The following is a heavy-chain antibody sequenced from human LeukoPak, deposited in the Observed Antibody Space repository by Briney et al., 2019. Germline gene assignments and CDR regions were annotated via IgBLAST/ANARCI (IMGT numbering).Heavy chain of an antibody. CDR3: ARLGYCTNGVCYKGLQPDY. J-gene: IGHJ4*02. Sequence: SETLSLTCAVYGGSFSGYYWSWIRQPPAKGLEWIGEINHSGSTNYNPSLKSRVTISVDTSKNQFSLKLSSVTAADTAVYYCARLGYCTNGVCYKGLQPDYWGQGTLVTVSS. D-gene: IGHD2-8*01. V-gene: IGHV4-34*01. CDR2: INHSGST. CDR1: GGSFSGYY.